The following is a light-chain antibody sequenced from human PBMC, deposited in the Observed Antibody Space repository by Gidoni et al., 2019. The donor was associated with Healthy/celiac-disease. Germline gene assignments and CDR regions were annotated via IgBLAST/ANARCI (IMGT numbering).Light chain of an antibody. Sequence: IVMTQSPLSLPVTPGEPASSSCSSSQSLLHSNGYNYLDWYLQKPGQSPQLLIYLGSNRASGVPDRFSGSGSGTDVTLKISRVEAEDVGVYYCMQALQTPRTFGPGTKVDIK. V-gene: IGKV2-28*01. CDR2: LGS. CDR3: MQALQTPRT. CDR1: QSLLHSNGYNY. J-gene: IGKJ3*01.